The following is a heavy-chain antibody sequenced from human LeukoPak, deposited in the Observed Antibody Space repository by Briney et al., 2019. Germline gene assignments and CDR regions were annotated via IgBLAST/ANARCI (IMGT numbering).Heavy chain of an antibody. J-gene: IGHJ4*02. D-gene: IGHD2-8*01. CDR1: GYTFTGYY. CDR3: ARVHCTNGVCYLFDY. V-gene: IGHV1-2*06. CDR2: INPNSGGT. Sequence: PGASVKVSCKASGYTFTGYYMHWVRQAPGQGLECMGRINPNSGGTNYAQKFQGRVTMTRDTSISTAYMELSRLRSDDTAVYYCARVHCTNGVCYLFDYWGQGTLVTVSS.